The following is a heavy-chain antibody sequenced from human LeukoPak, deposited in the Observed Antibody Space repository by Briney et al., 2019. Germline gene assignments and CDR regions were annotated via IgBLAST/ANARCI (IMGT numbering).Heavy chain of an antibody. CDR2: ISGSGGST. V-gene: IGHV3-23*01. Sequence: AGGFLRLSCAVSGFTFSDYGMSWVRQAPGKGLEWVSSISGSGGSTYYADSVKGRFTISRDNSKNTLYLQMNSLRAEDTAIYYCAKAGSGSYFDYWGQGTLVTVSS. D-gene: IGHD1-26*01. CDR3: AKAGSGSYFDY. CDR1: GFTFSDYG. J-gene: IGHJ4*02.